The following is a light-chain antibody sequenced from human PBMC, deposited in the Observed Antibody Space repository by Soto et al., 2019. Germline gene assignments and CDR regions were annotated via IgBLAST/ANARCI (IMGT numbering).Light chain of an antibody. V-gene: IGKV3-15*01. CDR1: QSVSSN. Sequence: EKVMTQSPATLSVSPGQRATLSFRASQSVSSNLAWYQQKPGQAPRLLIYGASSRATGIPVRFSGSGSGTDFTLTISSLQSEDFAVYYCQQYNNWPLTFGQGTRLEI. CDR2: GAS. J-gene: IGKJ5*01. CDR3: QQYNNWPLT.